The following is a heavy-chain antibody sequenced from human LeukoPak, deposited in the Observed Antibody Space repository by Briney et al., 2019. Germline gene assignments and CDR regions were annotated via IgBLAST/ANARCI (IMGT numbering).Heavy chain of an antibody. V-gene: IGHV1-2*02. CDR2: INANSGGT. J-gene: IGHJ5*02. CDR3: ARVGGYCSGGSCSDGFDP. Sequence: WASVTVSCKASGYTFTGYYMHWVRQAPGQGLEGMGWINANSGGTNYAQKFQGRVTMTRDTSISTAYMELSRLRSDDTAVYYCARVGGYCSGGSCSDGFDPWGQGTLVTVSS. CDR1: GYTFTGYY. D-gene: IGHD2-15*01.